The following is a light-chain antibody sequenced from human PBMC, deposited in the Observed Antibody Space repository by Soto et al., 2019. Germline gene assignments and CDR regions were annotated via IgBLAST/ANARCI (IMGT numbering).Light chain of an antibody. Sequence: DIQMTQSPSSLSASVGDRVIITCRTSQSISNYLNWYQHKPGKAPKVLISAASNLQSGVPSRFSGSGSGTVFTFTISSLQPEDFATYFCQQSYTLSHLTFGGGTKVEIK. V-gene: IGKV1-39*01. CDR2: AAS. CDR3: QQSYTLSHLT. CDR1: QSISNY. J-gene: IGKJ4*01.